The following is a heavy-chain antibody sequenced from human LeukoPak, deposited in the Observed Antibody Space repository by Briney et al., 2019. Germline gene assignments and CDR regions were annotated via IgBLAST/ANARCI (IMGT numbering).Heavy chain of an antibody. CDR3: AKDELQATTLVVSGGYYYGMDV. CDR2: ISYDGTKK. D-gene: IGHD2-8*02. V-gene: IGHV3-30*18. J-gene: IGHJ6*02. Sequence: GGSLRLSCAASGFTFSSYGMHWVRQAPGKGLEWVAVISYDGTKKYYADSVKGRFTISRDNSKNTLYLQMNSLRAEDTAVYYCAKDELQATTLVVSGGYYYGMDVWGQGTTVTVSS. CDR1: GFTFSSYG.